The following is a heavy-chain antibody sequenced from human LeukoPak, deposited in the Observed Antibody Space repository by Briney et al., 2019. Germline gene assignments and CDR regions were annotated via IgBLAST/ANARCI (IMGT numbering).Heavy chain of an antibody. Sequence: GASVKVSCKAFGYTFTSYYMHWVRQAPGQGLEWMGIINPSGGSTSYAQKFQGRVTMTRDTSTSTVYMELSSLRSEDTAVYYCARDGHPLYGSGVVDWFDPWGQGTLVTVSS. CDR3: ARDGHPLYGSGVVDWFDP. CDR1: GYTFTSYY. V-gene: IGHV1-46*01. D-gene: IGHD3-10*01. J-gene: IGHJ5*02. CDR2: INPSGGST.